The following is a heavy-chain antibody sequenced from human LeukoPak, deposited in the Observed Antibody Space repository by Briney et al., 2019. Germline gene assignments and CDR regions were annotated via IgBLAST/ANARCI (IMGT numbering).Heavy chain of an antibody. CDR2: ISGSGSTR. V-gene: IGHV3-48*03. Sequence: PGGSLRLSCAASGFTFDDYGMSWVRQAPGKGLEWVSYISGSGSTRYYADSVKGRFTISRDNAKNSLFLQMNSLRAEDTAVYYCARGDGAGHYWGQGTLVTVSS. CDR3: ARGDGAGHY. D-gene: IGHD3-10*01. CDR1: GFTFDDYG. J-gene: IGHJ4*02.